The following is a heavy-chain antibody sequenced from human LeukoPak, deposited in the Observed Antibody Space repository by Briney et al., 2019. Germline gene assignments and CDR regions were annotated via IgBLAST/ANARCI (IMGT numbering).Heavy chain of an antibody. CDR3: ARTAARRFDY. V-gene: IGHV1-46*01. Sequence: GASVKVSCKASGYTFPSYFMHWVRQAPGQGLEWMGIINPTGGSTTYARKFQGRVTMTRDTSTSTVYMELSSLRSDDTAVYYSARTAARRFDYWGQGTLVTVSS. CDR1: GYTFPSYF. CDR2: INPTGGST. J-gene: IGHJ4*02. D-gene: IGHD6-6*01.